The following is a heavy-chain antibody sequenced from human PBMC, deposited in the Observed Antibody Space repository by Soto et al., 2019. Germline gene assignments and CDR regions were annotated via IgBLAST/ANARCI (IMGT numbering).Heavy chain of an antibody. V-gene: IGHV4-31*03. J-gene: IGHJ5*02. CDR2: IYHSGTT. CDR3: AGVRETQLLGCSAP. D-gene: IGHD2-2*01. CDR1: GGSISSGGYY. Sequence: SETLSLTCTVSGGSISSGGYYWSWIRQHPGKGLEWIGYIYHSGTTYYNPSLKSRVTISVDTSKNQFSLKLTSVTAADTAVYYWAGVRETQLLGCSAPGGKGTLFTFPS.